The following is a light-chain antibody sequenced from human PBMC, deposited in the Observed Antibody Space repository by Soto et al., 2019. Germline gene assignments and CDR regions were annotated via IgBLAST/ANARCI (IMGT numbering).Light chain of an antibody. CDR1: QGISNY. V-gene: IGKV1-27*01. Sequence: DIQMTQSPSSLSASVGDRVIITCRASQGISNYLAWYQQKPGKVPNLLIYAASTLQSGVPSRFSGSGSGTDFTLTISSLQPEDVATYYCQKYNSAPPGYTFGQGTKLEIK. J-gene: IGKJ2*01. CDR2: AAS. CDR3: QKYNSAPPGYT.